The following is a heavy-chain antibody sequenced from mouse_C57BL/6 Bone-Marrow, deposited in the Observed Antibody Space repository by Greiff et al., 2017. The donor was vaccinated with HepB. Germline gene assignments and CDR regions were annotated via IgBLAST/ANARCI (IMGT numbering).Heavy chain of an antibody. CDR3: TTGDYYGRND. D-gene: IGHD1-1*01. Sequence: VHVKQSGAELVRPGASVKLSCTASGFNIKDDYMHWVKQRPEQGLEWIGWIDPENGDTEYASKFQGKATITADTSSNTAYLQLSSLTSEDTAVYYCTTGDYYGRNDWGQGTTLTVSS. CDR2: IDPENGDT. J-gene: IGHJ2*01. V-gene: IGHV14-4*01. CDR1: GFNIKDDY.